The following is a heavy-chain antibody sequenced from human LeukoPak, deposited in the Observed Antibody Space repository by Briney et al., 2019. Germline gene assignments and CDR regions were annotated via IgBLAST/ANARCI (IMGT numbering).Heavy chain of an antibody. J-gene: IGHJ4*02. CDR1: GLTFSNYA. V-gene: IGHV3-23*01. Sequence: GGSLRLSCAASGLTFSNYAMSWFRKAPGKGLEWVSGITSGFTPHYADSVKGRFTISRDNSKNTFHLQMNSLRAEDTAVYYCAKDYSDSRVGDVFFEYWGQGTLVTVSS. CDR3: AKDYSDSRVGDVFFEY. D-gene: IGHD1-26*01. CDR2: ITSGFTP.